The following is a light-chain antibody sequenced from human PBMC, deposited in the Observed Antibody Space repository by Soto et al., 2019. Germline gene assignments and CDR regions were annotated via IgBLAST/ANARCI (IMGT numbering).Light chain of an antibody. CDR1: TTDIGNYNY. V-gene: IGLV2-14*01. J-gene: IGLJ1*01. Sequence: QSALTQPASVSGSLGQSITISYTGTTTDIGNYNYVSWYQQSPGKAPKLLIYEVSNRPSGVSSRFSGSKSGNTASLTISGLRADDEADYYCNSYTNSGSFVFGTGTKLTVL. CDR3: NSYTNSGSFV. CDR2: EVS.